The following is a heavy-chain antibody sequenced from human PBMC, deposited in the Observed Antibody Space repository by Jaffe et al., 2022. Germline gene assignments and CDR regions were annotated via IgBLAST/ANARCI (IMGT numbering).Heavy chain of an antibody. CDR2: IEYDGSLK. V-gene: IGHV3-30*02. CDR1: GFIFSDSG. CDR3: VKGGLTRYAFDI. J-gene: IGHJ3*02. D-gene: IGHD1-1*01. Sequence: QVQLVESGGGVVQPGGSLRLSCGASGFIFSDSGMNWARRAPGKGLEWVAFIEYDGSLKYYADSMKGRFTISRDNSKNILYLQMNSLRVEDTALYYCVKGGLTRYAFDIWGQGTMVTVSS.